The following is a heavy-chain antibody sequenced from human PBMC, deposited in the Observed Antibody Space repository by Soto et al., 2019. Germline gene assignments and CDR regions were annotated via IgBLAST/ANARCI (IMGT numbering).Heavy chain of an antibody. J-gene: IGHJ6*03. CDR2: ISPYNGNT. CDR3: ARGTTVTTTPTYYYMDV. CDR1: GYTFSSYA. Sequence: ASVKVSCKASGYTFSSYAISWVRQAPGQGLEWMGWISPYNGNTNYAQNLQGRVTMTTDTSTTTAYMELRSLRSDDTAIYYCARGTTVTTTPTYYYMDVWGKGTTVTV. V-gene: IGHV1-18*01. D-gene: IGHD4-4*01.